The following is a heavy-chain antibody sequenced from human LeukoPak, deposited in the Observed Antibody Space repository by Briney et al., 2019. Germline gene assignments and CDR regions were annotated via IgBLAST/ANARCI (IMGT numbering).Heavy chain of an antibody. V-gene: IGHV4-39*01. CDR2: MSYSEST. CDR1: GDSISCSTCF. D-gene: IGHD2-21*02. Sequence: PSETLSLTCTVSGDSISCSTCFWGWIRQPPGKGLERIGTMSYSESTYYNPSLKSRVTISVDTSKKQFSLKLRSVTAADTTVYYCARSHIVAVTGFAFDIWGQGTLVTVSS. CDR3: ARSHIVAVTGFAFDI. J-gene: IGHJ3*02.